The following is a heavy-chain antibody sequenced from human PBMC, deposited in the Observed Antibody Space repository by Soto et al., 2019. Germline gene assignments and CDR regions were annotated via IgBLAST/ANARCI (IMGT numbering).Heavy chain of an antibody. CDR3: ARPLPRYCSGGSCTRHGDAFDI. J-gene: IGHJ3*02. V-gene: IGHV5-51*01. CDR2: IYPGDSDT. D-gene: IGHD2-15*01. CDR1: GYSFTSYW. Sequence: PGESLKISCKGSGYSFTSYWIGWVRQMPGKGLEWKGIIYPGDSDTRYSPSFQGQVTISADKSISTAYLQWSSLKASDTAMYYCARPLPRYCSGGSCTRHGDAFDIWGQGTMVTVSS.